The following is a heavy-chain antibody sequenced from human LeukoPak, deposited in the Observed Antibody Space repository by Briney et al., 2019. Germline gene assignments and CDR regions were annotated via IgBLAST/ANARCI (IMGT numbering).Heavy chain of an antibody. CDR3: ARGRGIVGATTSPPFDY. V-gene: IGHV4-34*01. CDR2: INHSGST. CDR1: GGSSSGYY. Sequence: SETLSLTCAVYGGSSSGYYWSWIRQPPGKGLEWIGEINHSGSTNYNPPLKSRVTISVDTSKNQFSLKLSSVTAADTAVYYCARGRGIVGATTSPPFDYWGQGTLVTVSS. D-gene: IGHD1-26*01. J-gene: IGHJ4*02.